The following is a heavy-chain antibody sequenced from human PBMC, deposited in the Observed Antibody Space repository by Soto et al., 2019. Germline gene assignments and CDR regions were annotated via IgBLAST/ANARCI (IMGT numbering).Heavy chain of an antibody. V-gene: IGHV4-59*08. Sequence: QVQLQESGPGLVKPSETMSLSCTVSGGSISSYYWSWFRQSPGKRMKWIGYVNHSWGSSYNPSLQSRVAISLDTSKSQFSLKVASVTATDTAVYYCARQGFGPLHGLVDVWGQGTTVTVSS. CDR1: GGSISSYY. CDR2: VNHSWGS. J-gene: IGHJ6*02. CDR3: ARQGFGPLHGLVDV. D-gene: IGHD3-10*01.